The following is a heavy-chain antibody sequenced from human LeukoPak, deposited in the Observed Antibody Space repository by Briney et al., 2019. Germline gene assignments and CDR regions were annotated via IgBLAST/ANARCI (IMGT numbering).Heavy chain of an antibody. J-gene: IGHJ4*02. V-gene: IGHV4-34*01. D-gene: IGHD3-3*01. CDR3: ARGGGKTYYDFWSGYYTEYYFDY. Sequence: PSETLSLTCAVYGGSFSGYYWSWIRQPPGKGLEWIGEINHSGSTNYNPSLKSRVTISVDTSKNQFSLKLSSVTAADTAVYYCARGGGKTYYDFWSGYYTEYYFDYWGQGTLVTVSS. CDR1: GGSFSGYY. CDR2: INHSGST.